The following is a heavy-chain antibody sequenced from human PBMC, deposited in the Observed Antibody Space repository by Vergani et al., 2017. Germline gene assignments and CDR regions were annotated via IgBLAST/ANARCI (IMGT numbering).Heavy chain of an antibody. CDR3: AKVWYDFWSGVIPPDY. D-gene: IGHD3-3*01. Sequence: EVQLLESGGGLVQPGGSLRLSCAASGFTFSSYAMSWVRQAPGKGLEWVSAISGSGGSTYYADSVKGRFTISRDNSKNTLYLQMNSLRAEDTAVYYCAKVWYDFWSGVIPPDYWGQGTLVTVSS. CDR1: GFTFSSYA. V-gene: IGHV3-23*01. CDR2: ISGSGGST. J-gene: IGHJ4*02.